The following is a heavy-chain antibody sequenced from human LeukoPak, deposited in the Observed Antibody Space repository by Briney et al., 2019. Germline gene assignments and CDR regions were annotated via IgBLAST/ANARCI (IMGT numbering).Heavy chain of an antibody. CDR3: ARDTSWNDSSGYRISLGTFDI. CDR1: GYTFSNYG. V-gene: IGHV1-18*01. CDR2: ISSYNDNT. D-gene: IGHD3-22*01. Sequence: ASVKVSCKASGYTFSNYGISWVRQAPGQGLEWMGWISSYNDNTNYAQKLQGRVTMTTDTSTSTAYMELRSLRSDDTAVYYCARDTSWNDSSGYRISLGTFDIWGQGTMVTVSS. J-gene: IGHJ3*02.